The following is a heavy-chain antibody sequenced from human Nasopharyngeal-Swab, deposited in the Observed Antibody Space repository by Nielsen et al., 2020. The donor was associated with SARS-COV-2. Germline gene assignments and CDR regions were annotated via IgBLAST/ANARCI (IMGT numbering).Heavy chain of an antibody. CDR1: GYTSTSYA. Sequence: ASVKVSCKASGYTSTSYAMNWVRQAPGQGLEWMGWINTNTGNPTYAQGFTGRFVFSLDTSVSTAYLQISSLKAEDTAVYYCARDSSKILWTNSFRPAYYMDVWGKGTTVTVSS. CDR3: ARDSSKILWTNSFRPAYYMDV. D-gene: IGHD2-21*01. J-gene: IGHJ6*03. V-gene: IGHV7-4-1*02. CDR2: INTNTGNP.